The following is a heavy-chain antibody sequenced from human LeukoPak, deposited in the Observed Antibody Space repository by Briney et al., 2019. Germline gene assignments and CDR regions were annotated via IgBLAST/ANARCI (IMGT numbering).Heavy chain of an antibody. CDR1: GGSVTSGTYH. D-gene: IGHD3-16*01. V-gene: IGHV4-39*07. CDR3: AKDHYYDGRGRFDP. Sequence: SETLSLTCSVSGGSVTSGTYHWGWVRQPPGKGLEWIGSVYFDGGTHYKPSLQSRVTISVDTSKNQFSLRLSSVTAADTALYYCAKDHYYDGRGRFDPWGQGTLVTVSS. J-gene: IGHJ5*02. CDR2: VYFDGGT.